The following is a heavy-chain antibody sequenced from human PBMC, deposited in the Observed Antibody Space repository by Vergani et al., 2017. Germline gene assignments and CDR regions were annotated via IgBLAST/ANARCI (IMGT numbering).Heavy chain of an antibody. D-gene: IGHD1-26*01. V-gene: IGHV4-61*10. CDR2: IYYSGST. CDR1: GGSISSGDYY. J-gene: IGHJ3*02. CDR3: AREVGTHPYDAFDI. Sequence: QVQLQESGPGLVKPSQTLSLTCTVSGGSISSGDYYWSWIRQPAGKGLEWIGYIYYSGSTNYNPSLKSRVTISVDTSKNQFSLKLSSVTAADTAVYYCAREVGTHPYDAFDIWGQGTMVTVSS.